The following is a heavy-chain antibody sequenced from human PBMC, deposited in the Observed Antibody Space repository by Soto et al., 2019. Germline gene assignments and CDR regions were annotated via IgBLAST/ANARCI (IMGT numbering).Heavy chain of an antibody. J-gene: IGHJ4*02. CDR2: ISGSGGST. V-gene: IGHV3-23*01. Sequence: GGSLRLSCAASGFTFSGYAMIWVRQAPGKGLEWVSAISGSGGSTYYADSVKGRFTISRDNSKNTLYLQMNSLRAEDTAVYYCAKDETGYCSGGSCYYFDYWGQGTLVTVSS. CDR1: GFTFSGYA. D-gene: IGHD2-15*01. CDR3: AKDETGYCSGGSCYYFDY.